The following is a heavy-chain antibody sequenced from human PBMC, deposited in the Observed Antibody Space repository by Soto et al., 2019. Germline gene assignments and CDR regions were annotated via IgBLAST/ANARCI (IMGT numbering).Heavy chain of an antibody. CDR3: ARAGYCGPGCYYYFDY. V-gene: IGHV3-7*01. D-gene: IGHD2-21*02. Sequence: SGGSLRLSCAVSGFTFGSYWMNWVRLIPGKGLEWVAYIKPDGSATYYVDSVKGRFTISRDNAKNSLYLQMNSLRVEDTSVYYCARAGYCGPGCYYYFDYWGQGTLVTVS. CDR2: IKPDGSAT. CDR1: GFTFGSYW. J-gene: IGHJ4*02.